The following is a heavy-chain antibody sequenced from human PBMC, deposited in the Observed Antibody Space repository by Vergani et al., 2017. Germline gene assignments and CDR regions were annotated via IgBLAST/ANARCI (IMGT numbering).Heavy chain of an antibody. D-gene: IGHD3-22*01. V-gene: IGHV5-10-1*03. J-gene: IGHJ4*02. CDR1: GYSFTHYC. CDR2: IDPSDSLI. Sequence: EVQLVQSGAEVKKPGESLRIFCKGSGYSFTHYCISWAPQIPGKGLGWMGRIDPSDSLIKYSPSFQGNVTIPTDKSISTAYLQWSSLKASDTAMYYFARRAYYYDSSGYFTYYFDYWGQGTLVTVSS. CDR3: ARRAYYYDSSGYFTYYFDY.